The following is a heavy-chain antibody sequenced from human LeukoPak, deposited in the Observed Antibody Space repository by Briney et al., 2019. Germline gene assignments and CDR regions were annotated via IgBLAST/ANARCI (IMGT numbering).Heavy chain of an antibody. D-gene: IGHD3-10*01. CDR3: AKDSRITTVRGASFDY. Sequence: PGGSLRLSCAASGSTFSSYAMSWVRQAPGKGLEWVSAISGSGGSTYYADSVKGRFTISRDNSKNTLYLQMNSLRAEDTAVYYCAKDSRITTVRGASFDYWGQGTLVTVSS. CDR2: ISGSGGST. V-gene: IGHV3-23*01. J-gene: IGHJ4*02. CDR1: GSTFSSYA.